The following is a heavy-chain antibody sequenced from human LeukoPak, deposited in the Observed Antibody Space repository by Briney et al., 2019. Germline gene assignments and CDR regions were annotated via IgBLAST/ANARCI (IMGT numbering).Heavy chain of an antibody. CDR2: ISAYNGNT. V-gene: IGHV1-18*01. CDR3: AIFFYYYDSSGYSRAFDI. D-gene: IGHD3-22*01. CDR1: GYTFTSYG. Sequence: ASVKVSCKASGYTFTSYGISWVRQAPGQGLEWMGWISAYNGNTNYAQKLQGRVTMTTDTSTSTAYMELRSLRSDDTAVYYCAIFFYYYDSSGYSRAFDIWGQGTMVTVSS. J-gene: IGHJ3*02.